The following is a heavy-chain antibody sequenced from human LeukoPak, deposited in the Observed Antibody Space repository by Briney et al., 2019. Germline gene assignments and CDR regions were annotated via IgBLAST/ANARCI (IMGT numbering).Heavy chain of an antibody. CDR2: INHSGST. CDR1: GGSFSGYY. J-gene: IGHJ6*02. V-gene: IGHV4-34*01. D-gene: IGHD6-13*01. Sequence: SETLSLTCAVYGGSFSGYYWSWIRQPPGKGLEWIGEINHSGSTNYNPSLKSRVTISVDTSKNQFSLKLSSVTAADTAVYYCASENSSSWYGGGMDLWGQGTTVTVSS. CDR3: ASENSSSWYGGGMDL.